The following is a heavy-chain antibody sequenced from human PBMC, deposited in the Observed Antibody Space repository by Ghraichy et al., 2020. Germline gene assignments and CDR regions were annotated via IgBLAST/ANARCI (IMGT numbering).Heavy chain of an antibody. V-gene: IGHV3-13*01. CDR3: ASGHCSSTNCYTQSTPHYYYYYGMDV. CDR1: GFTFSSYD. Sequence: GGSLRLSCAASGFTFSSYDMHWVRQATGKGLEWVSAIGTAGDTYYPGSVKGRFTISRENAKNSLYLQMNSLRAGDTAVYYCASGHCSSTNCYTQSTPHYYYYYGMDVWGQGTTVTVSS. D-gene: IGHD2-2*02. J-gene: IGHJ6*02. CDR2: IGTAGDT.